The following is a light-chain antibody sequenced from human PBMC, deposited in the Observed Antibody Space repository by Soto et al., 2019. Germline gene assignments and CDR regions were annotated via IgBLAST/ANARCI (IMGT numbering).Light chain of an antibody. CDR1: HSVSSSY. J-gene: IGKJ2*01. CDR2: GAS. CDR3: QQYDIWPPYT. Sequence: ENVLTQSPGTLSLYQGERATLSCRASHSVSSSYLAWYQLKPGQAPRLLIYGASSRATGIPDRFSGSGSGTDFTLTISSLQSEDFAIYYCQQYDIWPPYTFGQGTKVDI. V-gene: IGKV3-20*01.